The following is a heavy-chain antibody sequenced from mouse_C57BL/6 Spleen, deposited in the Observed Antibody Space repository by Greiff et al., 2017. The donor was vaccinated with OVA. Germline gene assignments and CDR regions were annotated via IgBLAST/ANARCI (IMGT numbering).Heavy chain of an antibody. CDR1: GFTFNTYA. D-gene: IGHD1-1*01. CDR2: IRSKSSNYAT. J-gene: IGHJ1*03. Sequence: EVQLVESGGGLVQPKGSLKLSCAASGFTFNTYAMHWVRQAPGKGLEWVARIRSKSSNYATYYAVSVKDRFTISRDDSQSMLYLQMNNLQTEDTAMYYCVRETAVVGDWYIDVWGTGTTVTVSS. CDR3: VRETAVVGDWYIDV. V-gene: IGHV10-3*01.